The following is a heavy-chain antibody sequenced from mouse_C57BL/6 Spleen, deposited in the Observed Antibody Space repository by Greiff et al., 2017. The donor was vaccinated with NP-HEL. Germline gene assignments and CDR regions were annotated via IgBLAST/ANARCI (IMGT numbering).Heavy chain of an antibody. D-gene: IGHD2-12*01. CDR1: GYTFTDYN. J-gene: IGHJ4*01. Sequence: EVQLQQSGPELVKPGASVKIPCKASGYTFTDYNMDWVKQSHGKSLEWIGDIIPNNGGTIYNQKFKGKATLTVDKSSSTAYMELRSLTSEDTAVYYCARLYPFYAMDYWGQGTSVTVSS. CDR3: ARLYPFYAMDY. CDR2: IIPNNGGT. V-gene: IGHV1-18*01.